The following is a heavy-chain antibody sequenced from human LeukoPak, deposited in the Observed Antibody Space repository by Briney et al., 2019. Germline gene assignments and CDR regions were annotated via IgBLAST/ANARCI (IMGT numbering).Heavy chain of an antibody. CDR1: GGSISSGGFS. CDR2: MYRGGST. CDR3: ASTNDFGDYVGA. J-gene: IGHJ5*02. V-gene: IGHV4-30-2*01. D-gene: IGHD4-17*01. Sequence: SQTLSLTCAVSGGSISSGGFSWSWIRQPPGKGLEWIGYMYRGGSTYYNPSLESRVTISVDRSKNQFSLRLSSVTAADTAVYYCASTNDFGDYVGAWGQGTLVTVSS.